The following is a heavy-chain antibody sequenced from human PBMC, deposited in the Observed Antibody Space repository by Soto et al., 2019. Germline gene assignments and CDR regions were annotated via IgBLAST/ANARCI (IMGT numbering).Heavy chain of an antibody. D-gene: IGHD6-6*01. CDR3: ARDPIAARGYYYYGMDV. J-gene: IGHJ6*02. Sequence: ASVKVSCKASGYTFTSYYMHWVRQAPGQGLEWMGIINPSGGSTSYAQKFQGRVTMTRDTSTSTVYMEPSSLRSEDTAVYYCARDPIAARGYYYYGMDVWGQGTTVTVSS. CDR1: GYTFTSYY. V-gene: IGHV1-46*01. CDR2: INPSGGST.